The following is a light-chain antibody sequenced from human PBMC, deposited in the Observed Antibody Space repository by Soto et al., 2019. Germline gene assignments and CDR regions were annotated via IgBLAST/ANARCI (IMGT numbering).Light chain of an antibody. J-gene: IGKJ1*01. Sequence: DIQMTQCPSTLSASVGDRVTITCRASQSASRRLAWYQQKPGKAPEVLIYDVSKLESGVPSRLSGSGYGTEFTLSISSLQPDDSAIYYCQQHNSYWTFGQGTKVDIK. CDR3: QQHNSYWT. CDR1: QSASRR. CDR2: DVS. V-gene: IGKV1-5*01.